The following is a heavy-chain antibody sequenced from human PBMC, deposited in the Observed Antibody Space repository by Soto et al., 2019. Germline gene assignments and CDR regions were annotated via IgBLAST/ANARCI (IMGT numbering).Heavy chain of an antibody. D-gene: IGHD1-26*01. J-gene: IGHJ4*02. Sequence: GGSLRLSCAASGFTFRNYAIHWVRQAPGKGLEWVAVISRDGSHKYYLDSVKGRFTISRDNSKDTVNLLMNSLRDDDSAMYYCARSRNSAVADSFDFWGQGTLVTV. V-gene: IGHV3-30*04. CDR3: ARSRNSAVADSFDF. CDR2: ISRDGSHK. CDR1: GFTFRNYA.